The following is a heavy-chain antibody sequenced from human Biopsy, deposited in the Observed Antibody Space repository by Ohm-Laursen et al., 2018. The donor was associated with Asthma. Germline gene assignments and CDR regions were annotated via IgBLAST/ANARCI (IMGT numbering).Heavy chain of an antibody. D-gene: IGHD2/OR15-2a*01. Sequence: GSSVKVSCKASGVAPSGYTFEWVRQARGLGLEWIAWIVFASGATNYAQNFQDRLTVTRDMSAGSVSMELRGLSSTDTAVYYCAAGRTSLQGESLIWGQGTLVSVSS. CDR2: IVFASGAT. J-gene: IGHJ4*01. CDR1: GVAPSGYT. V-gene: IGHV1-58*01. CDR3: AAGRTSLQGESLI.